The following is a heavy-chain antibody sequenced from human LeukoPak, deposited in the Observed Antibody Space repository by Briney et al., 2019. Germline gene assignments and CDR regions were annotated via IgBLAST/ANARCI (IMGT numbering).Heavy chain of an antibody. Sequence: GASVKVSCKASGGTFSSYAISWVRQAPGQGLEWMGRIIPILGIANYAQKFQGRVTITADKSTSTAYMELSSLRSEDTAVYYCARASRGHLVAFDIWGQGTMVTVSS. J-gene: IGHJ3*02. D-gene: IGHD3-3*02. CDR1: GGTFSSYA. CDR3: ARASRGHLVAFDI. CDR2: IIPILGIA. V-gene: IGHV1-69*04.